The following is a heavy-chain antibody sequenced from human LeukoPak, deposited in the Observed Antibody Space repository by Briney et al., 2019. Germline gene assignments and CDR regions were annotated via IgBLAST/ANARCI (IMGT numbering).Heavy chain of an antibody. D-gene: IGHD6-13*01. CDR3: ARDLAAAAGY. CDR2: ISSSGSTI. V-gene: IGHV3-48*03. CDR1: GFTFSSYE. J-gene: IGHJ4*02. Sequence: GGSLRLSCAASGFTFSSYEMNWVRQAPGKGLEWVSYISSSGSTIYYADSVKGRFTISRDNAKNSLYLQMDSLRAEDTAVYYCARDLAAAAGYWGQGTLVTVSS.